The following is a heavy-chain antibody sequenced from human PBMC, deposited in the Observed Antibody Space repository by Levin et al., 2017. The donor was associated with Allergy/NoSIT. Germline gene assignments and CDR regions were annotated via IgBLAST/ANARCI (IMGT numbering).Heavy chain of an antibody. CDR2: INTNFPAT. CDR1: GYTFTSYY. CDR3: ARAYCSSTNCLPGGY. J-gene: IGHJ4*02. D-gene: IGHD2-2*01. V-gene: IGHV1-2*02. Sequence: ASVKVSCQASGYTFTSYYIHWMRQAPGQGLEWMGWINTNFPATKYAQKFQGRVTMTRDTSITTAYMELSSLRSDDTAVYYCARAYCSSTNCLPGGYWGQGTLVTVSS.